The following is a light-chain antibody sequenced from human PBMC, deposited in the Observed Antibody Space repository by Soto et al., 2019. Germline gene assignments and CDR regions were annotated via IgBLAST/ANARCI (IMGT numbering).Light chain of an antibody. J-gene: IGLJ1*01. Sequence: QSVLTQPPSVSGAPGQRLTISCTGSSSNIGAGFDVHWYQQFPGTAPKLLIYGNNNRPSGVPDRFSGSKSGTSASLAITGLQVEDEADYYCQSYDSSLSGYVFGTGTRSPS. CDR1: SSNIGAGFD. CDR2: GNN. CDR3: QSYDSSLSGYV. V-gene: IGLV1-40*01.